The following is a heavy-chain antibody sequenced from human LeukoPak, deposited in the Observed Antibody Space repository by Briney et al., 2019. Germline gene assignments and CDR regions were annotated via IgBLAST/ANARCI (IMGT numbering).Heavy chain of an antibody. CDR2: INPNSGGT. V-gene: IGHV1-2*06. CDR1: GYTFTGYY. D-gene: IGHD2-21*02. J-gene: IGHJ6*03. CDR3: AREAYCGGDCPTFYYYYMDV. Sequence: ASVKVSCKASGYTFTGYYMHWVRQAPGQGVEWMGRINPNSGGTNYAQKFQGRVTMTRDTSISTAYMELSRLRSDDTAVYYCAREAYCGGDCPTFYYYYMDVWGKGTTVTVSS.